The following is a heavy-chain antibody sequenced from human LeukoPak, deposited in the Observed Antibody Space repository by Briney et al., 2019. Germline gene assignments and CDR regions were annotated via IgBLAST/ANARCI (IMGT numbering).Heavy chain of an antibody. CDR3: ARGLPYYYDSSGPGDY. CDR1: GYTFTSYG. Sequence: GASVKVSCKASGYTFTSYGISWVRQAPGQGLEWMGWISAYNGNTNYAQKLQGRVTMTTDTSTSTAYMELRSLRSEDTAVYYCARGLPYYYDSSGPGDYWGQGTPVTVSS. V-gene: IGHV1-18*01. D-gene: IGHD3-22*01. CDR2: ISAYNGNT. J-gene: IGHJ4*02.